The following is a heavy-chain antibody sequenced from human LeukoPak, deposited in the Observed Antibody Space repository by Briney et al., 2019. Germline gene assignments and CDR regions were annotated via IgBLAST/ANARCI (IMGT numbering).Heavy chain of an antibody. CDR2: IYYSGST. Sequence: SETLSLTCTVSGGSISNYYWGCIRQPPGKGLEWIGSIYYSGSTYYNPSLKSRVTISVDTSKNQFSLKLSSVTAADTAVYYCARRLYYYGSPRDAFDIWGQGTMVTVSS. CDR1: GGSISNYY. D-gene: IGHD3-10*01. CDR3: ARRLYYYGSPRDAFDI. V-gene: IGHV4-39*01. J-gene: IGHJ3*02.